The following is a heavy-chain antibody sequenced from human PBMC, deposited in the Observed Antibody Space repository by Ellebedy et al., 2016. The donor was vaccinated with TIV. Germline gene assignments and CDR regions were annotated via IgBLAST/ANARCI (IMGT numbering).Heavy chain of an antibody. Sequence: GGSLRLXXAASGFTFSSYYMNWVRQAPGKGLEWVAYITTGSSTIYYADSVKGRFTISRDDAKNSLYLQMNSLRAEDTAVYYCARSPATGTVDYWGHGTLVTVSS. J-gene: IGHJ4*01. CDR1: GFTFSSYY. CDR2: ITTGSSTI. V-gene: IGHV3-48*04. CDR3: ARSPATGTVDY. D-gene: IGHD1-1*01.